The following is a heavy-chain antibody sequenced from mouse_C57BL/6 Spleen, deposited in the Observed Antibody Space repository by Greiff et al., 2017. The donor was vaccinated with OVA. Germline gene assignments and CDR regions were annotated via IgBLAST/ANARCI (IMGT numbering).Heavy chain of an antibody. J-gene: IGHJ2*01. D-gene: IGHD2-4*01. CDR1: GFTFSDYY. Sequence: EVKLVESEGGLVQPGSSMKLSCTASGFTFSDYYMAWVRQVPEKGLEWVANINYDGSSTYYLDSLKSRFIISRDNAKNILYLQMSSLKSEDTATYYCARSGGYDYGFDYWGQGTTLTVSS. V-gene: IGHV5-16*01. CDR3: ARSGGYDYGFDY. CDR2: INYDGSST.